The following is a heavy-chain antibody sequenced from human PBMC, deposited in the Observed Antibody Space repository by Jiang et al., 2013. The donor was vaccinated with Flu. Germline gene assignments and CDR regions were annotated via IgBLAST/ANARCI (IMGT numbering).Heavy chain of an antibody. CDR3: ARDGPATVTTGYYFDY. J-gene: IGHJ4*02. V-gene: IGHV1-18*01. CDR2: ISPHNGNT. D-gene: IGHD4-17*01. Sequence: WMGWISPHNGNTNYAQNLQGRVTMTTDTSTSTAYMELRSLTSDDTAVFYCARDGPATVTTGYYFDYWGQGTLVTVSS.